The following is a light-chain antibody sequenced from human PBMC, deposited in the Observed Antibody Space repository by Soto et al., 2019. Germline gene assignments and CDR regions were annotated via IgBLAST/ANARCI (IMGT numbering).Light chain of an antibody. CDR1: QNINNY. CDR2: AAS. J-gene: IGKJ2*01. Sequence: DIQMTQSPSSLSASVGDRVTITCRASQNINNYLNWYQQKPGKAPKVLIFAASSLISGVPSRFTGSGSGTDVTLTISSLQPEDFASYYCLQTYSAPRTFGQGTKLEIK. CDR3: LQTYSAPRT. V-gene: IGKV1-39*01.